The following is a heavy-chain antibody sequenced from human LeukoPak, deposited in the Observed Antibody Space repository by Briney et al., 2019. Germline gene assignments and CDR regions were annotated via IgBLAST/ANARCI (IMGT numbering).Heavy chain of an antibody. D-gene: IGHD3-3*01. CDR3: ASEGGGPSGPLDY. Sequence: GGSLRLSCAASGCTVSINYMAWVRQAPGTGLEWVSVIYGGGGTYYADSVKGRFNLSRNNSKNTLYLQMNSLRAEDTAVYYCASEGGGPSGPLDYWGQGTLVTVSS. V-gene: IGHV3-66*01. J-gene: IGHJ4*02. CDR2: IYGGGGT. CDR1: GCTVSINY.